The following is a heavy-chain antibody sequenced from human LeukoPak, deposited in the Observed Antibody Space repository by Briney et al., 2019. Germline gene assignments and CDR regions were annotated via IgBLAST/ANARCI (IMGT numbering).Heavy chain of an antibody. J-gene: IGHJ4*02. Sequence: PGGSLRLSCAASGFTFSSYSMNWVRQAPGKGLEWVSYISSSSSTIYYADSVKGRFTISRDNSKNTLYLQMNSLRAEDTAVYYCAKPITIFGGKPLPDFDYWGQGTLVTVSS. V-gene: IGHV3-48*01. D-gene: IGHD3-3*01. CDR1: GFTFSSYS. CDR2: ISSSSSTI. CDR3: AKPITIFGGKPLPDFDY.